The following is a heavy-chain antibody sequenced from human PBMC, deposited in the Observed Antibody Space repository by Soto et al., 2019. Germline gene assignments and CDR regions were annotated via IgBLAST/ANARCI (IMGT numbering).Heavy chain of an antibody. J-gene: IGHJ4*02. D-gene: IGHD6-19*01. V-gene: IGHV3-48*01. Sequence: EVQLMESGGGLVQPGGSLRLSCAASGFTFSIYSMNWVRQAPGKGLEWVSYISSSSSTIYYADSVKGRFTISRDNAKNSLYLQMNSLRAEDTAVYYCARVVLGIEQWLVNYWGQGTLVTVSS. CDR2: ISSSSSTI. CDR3: ARVVLGIEQWLVNY. CDR1: GFTFSIYS.